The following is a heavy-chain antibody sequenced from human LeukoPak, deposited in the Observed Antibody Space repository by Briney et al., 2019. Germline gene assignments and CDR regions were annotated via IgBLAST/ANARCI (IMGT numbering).Heavy chain of an antibody. CDR2: VSGSGTIT. CDR3: ARRFCSGGSCYWGHLDS. J-gene: IGHJ4*02. CDR1: GFTFSTYD. Sequence: AGGSLRLSCVASGFTFSTYDMGWVRQAPGRGLEWVSLVSGSGTITDYADSVKGRFTISRDNSMSTLYLQMKSLRVEDAAVYYCARRFCSGGSCYWGHLDSWGQGTLVTVSP. V-gene: IGHV3-23*01. D-gene: IGHD2-15*01.